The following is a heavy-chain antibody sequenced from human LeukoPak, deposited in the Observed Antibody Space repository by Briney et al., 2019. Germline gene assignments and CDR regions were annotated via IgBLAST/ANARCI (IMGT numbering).Heavy chain of an antibody. J-gene: IGHJ4*02. Sequence: ASVKVSCKASRYTFTSYDINWVREAAGQGLEWMGWMNPNTGRTGFAQKFQGRLTMTEDTSTDTAYMELSSLRSEDTAVYYCATASYYYGSGSYYNPPYGYWGQGTLVTVSS. V-gene: IGHV1-8*01. CDR3: ATASYYYGSGSYYNPPYGY. D-gene: IGHD3-10*01. CDR2: MNPNTGRT. CDR1: RYTFTSYD.